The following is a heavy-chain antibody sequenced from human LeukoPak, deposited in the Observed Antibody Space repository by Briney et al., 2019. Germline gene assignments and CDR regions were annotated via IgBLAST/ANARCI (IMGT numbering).Heavy chain of an antibody. CDR2: ISSSGGST. CDR1: GFTFRRYE. D-gene: IGHD2-15*01. Sequence: GFLRLSCAASGFTFRRYEMNWVRQAPGGGLELVSAISSSGGSTYYADSVKGRFTISRDNSKNTLHLQMNSLRAEDTAVYHCARQLGYCSDGSCYFDYWGQGTLVTVSS. V-gene: IGHV3-23*01. CDR3: ARQLGYCSDGSCYFDY. J-gene: IGHJ4*02.